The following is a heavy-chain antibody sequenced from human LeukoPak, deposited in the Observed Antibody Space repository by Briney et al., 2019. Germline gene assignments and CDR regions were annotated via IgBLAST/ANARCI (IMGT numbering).Heavy chain of an antibody. CDR3: AKDSLVEMATIPPDY. CDR2: ISYDGSNK. CDR1: GFTFSSYG. J-gene: IGHJ4*02. D-gene: IGHD5-24*01. V-gene: IGHV3-30*18. Sequence: GGSLRLSCAASGFTFSSYGMHWVRQAPGKGLEWVAVISYDGSNKYYADSVKGRFTISRDNSKNTLYLQMNSLRAEDTAVYYCAKDSLVEMATIPPDYWGQGTLVTVSS.